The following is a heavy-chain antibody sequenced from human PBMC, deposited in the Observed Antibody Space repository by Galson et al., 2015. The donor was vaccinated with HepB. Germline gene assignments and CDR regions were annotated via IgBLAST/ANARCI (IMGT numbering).Heavy chain of an antibody. CDR1: GFTFSSYS. D-gene: IGHD5-12*01. V-gene: IGHV3-21*01. J-gene: IGHJ4*02. CDR3: AREIFRNSGYEGGVC. Sequence: SLRLSCAASGFTFSSYSMNWVRQAPGKGLEWVSSISSSSSYIYYADSVKGRFTISRDNAKNSLYLQMNSLRAEDTAVYYCAREIFRNSGYEGGVCWGQGTLVTVSS. CDR2: ISSSSSYI.